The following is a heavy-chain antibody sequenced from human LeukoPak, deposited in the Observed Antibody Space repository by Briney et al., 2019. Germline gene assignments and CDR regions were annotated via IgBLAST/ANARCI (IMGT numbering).Heavy chain of an antibody. J-gene: IGHJ4*02. D-gene: IGHD3-22*01. CDR3: ARRLTYDSRAYYCLDY. Sequence: GESLKISCKGSGYTFTSYWIGWVRQMPGKGLEWMGIIYPGDSDTRYSPSFQGQVTISADKSISTAYLQWSSLKASDTAMYYCARRLTYDSRAYYCLDYWGQGTLVTVSS. CDR1: GYTFTSYW. CDR2: IYPGDSDT. V-gene: IGHV5-51*01.